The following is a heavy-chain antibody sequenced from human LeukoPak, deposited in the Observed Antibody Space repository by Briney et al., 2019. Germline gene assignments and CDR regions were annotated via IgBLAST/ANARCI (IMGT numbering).Heavy chain of an antibody. J-gene: IGHJ3*02. Sequence: GGSLRLSCAASGFTFSSYSMNWVRQAPGKGLEWVSYISSSSSTIYYADSVKGRFTISRDNAKNSLYLQMNSLRAEDTAVYYCALDRDYGDHPEIDIWGQGTMVTVSS. CDR2: ISSSSSTI. D-gene: IGHD4-17*01. CDR1: GFTFSSYS. V-gene: IGHV3-48*01. CDR3: ALDRDYGDHPEIDI.